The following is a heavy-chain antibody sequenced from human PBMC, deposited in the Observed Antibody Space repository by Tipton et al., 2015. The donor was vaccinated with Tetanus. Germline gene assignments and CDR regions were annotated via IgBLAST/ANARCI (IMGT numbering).Heavy chain of an antibody. CDR1: GGSSSNSNW. CDR3: ARDRISNYIDAFEI. Sequence: TLSLTCAVSGGSSSNSNWWSWVRQPPGKGLEWIGEIYHSGTNNYNPSLKSQVTMSVDKSKNQFSLKLSSVTAADTDVYYRARDRISNYIDAFEIWGEWKMVTVSS. CDR2: IYHSGTN. V-gene: IGHV4-4*02. J-gene: IGHJ3*02. D-gene: IGHD3-3*02.